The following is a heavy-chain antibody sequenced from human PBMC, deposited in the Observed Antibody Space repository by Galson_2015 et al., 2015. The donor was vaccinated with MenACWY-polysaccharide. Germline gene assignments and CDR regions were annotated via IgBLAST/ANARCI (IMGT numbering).Heavy chain of an antibody. J-gene: IGHJ3*02. D-gene: IGHD3-22*01. V-gene: IGHV3-23*01. CDR1: GFTFSSYA. CDR2: ISGSGGST. Sequence: SLRLSCAASGFTFSSYAMSWVRQAPGKGLEWVSAISGSGGSTYYADSVKGRFTISRDNSENTLYLQMNSLRAEDTAVYYCAKGPPPYYYDSQDAFDIWGQGTMVTVSS. CDR3: AKGPPPYYYDSQDAFDI.